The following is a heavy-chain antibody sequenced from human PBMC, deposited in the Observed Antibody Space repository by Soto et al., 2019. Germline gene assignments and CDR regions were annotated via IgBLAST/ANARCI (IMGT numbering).Heavy chain of an antibody. V-gene: IGHV1-18*01. D-gene: IGHD3-3*01. CDR2: ISAYNGNT. J-gene: IGHJ6*02. Sequence: ASVKVSCKASGYTFTSYGTSWVRQAPGQGLEWMGWISAYNGNTNYAQKLQGRVTMTTDTSTSTAYMELRSLRSDDTAVYYCARDRGGAIFGVVTITYYYYGMDVWGQGTTVTVSS. CDR1: GYTFTSYG. CDR3: ARDRGGAIFGVVTITYYYYGMDV.